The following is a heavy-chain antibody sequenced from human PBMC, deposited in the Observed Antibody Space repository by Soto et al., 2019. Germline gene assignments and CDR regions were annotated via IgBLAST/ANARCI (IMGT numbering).Heavy chain of an antibody. J-gene: IGHJ4*02. Sequence: XLRLSSSASGIIFGGFGLHWDREATGKGLEWVAATRYAGSNENYADSAKGRFTISSANSNYMLYLQMHSLRVEATAVYYCARDGVGATVFFGYFDYWGQGALVTVSS. CDR3: ARDGVGATVFFGYFDY. CDR2: TRYAGSNE. CDR1: GIIFGGFG. V-gene: IGHV3-33*01. D-gene: IGHD1-26*01.